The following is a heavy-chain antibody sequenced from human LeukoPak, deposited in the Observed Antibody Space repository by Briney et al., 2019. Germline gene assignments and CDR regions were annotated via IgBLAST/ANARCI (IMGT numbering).Heavy chain of an antibody. Sequence: GGSLRLSCAASGFTFSSYSMNWVRQAPGKGLEWVSSISGSSSYIFYADSVKGRFTISRDNAKNSLYLQMNSLRAEYTAVYYCARVPADYWGQGTLVTVSS. CDR2: ISGSSSYI. CDR1: GFTFSSYS. J-gene: IGHJ4*02. V-gene: IGHV3-21*01. CDR3: ARVPADY.